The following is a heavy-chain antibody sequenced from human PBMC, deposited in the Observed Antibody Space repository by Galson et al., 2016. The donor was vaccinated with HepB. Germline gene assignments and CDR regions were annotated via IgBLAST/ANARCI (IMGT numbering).Heavy chain of an antibody. D-gene: IGHD3-10*01. CDR1: GSSIGGGHFY. V-gene: IGHV4-30-4*01. CDR3: ARASKGGKWYGTPDH. CDR2: IYYNGST. Sequence: TLSLTCAISGSSIGGGHFYWSWIRQSPGKGLEWIGHIYYNGSTYYRSSLKSRLTISVDTSNNNFSLKLRSVTAADTAVYYCARASKGGKWYGTPDHWGQGTLVSVSS. J-gene: IGHJ4*02.